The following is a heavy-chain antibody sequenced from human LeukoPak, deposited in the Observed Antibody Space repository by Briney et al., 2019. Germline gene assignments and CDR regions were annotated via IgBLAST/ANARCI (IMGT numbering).Heavy chain of an antibody. Sequence: GASVKVSCKASGYTFTGYYMHWVRQAPGQGLEWMGWINPNSGGTNYAQKFQGRVTMTSDTSISTAYMELSRLRPDDTAVYYCARDREVVPRVGWFDPWGQGTLVTVSS. CDR3: ARDREVVPRVGWFDP. J-gene: IGHJ5*02. CDR2: INPNSGGT. CDR1: GYTFTGYY. V-gene: IGHV1-2*02. D-gene: IGHD1-26*01.